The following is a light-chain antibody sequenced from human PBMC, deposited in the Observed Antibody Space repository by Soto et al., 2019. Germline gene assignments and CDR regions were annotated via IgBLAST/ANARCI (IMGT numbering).Light chain of an antibody. Sequence: EIVLTQSPGTLSLSPGERATLSCRASPGVRKSYLAWYQQKVGQAPRLLIYDASSRATSIPDRFSGSGSGTDFNLAINKLEPDDFAVYYCQQYGSSPLTFGGGTKEEIK. CDR3: QQYGSSPLT. CDR1: PGVRKSY. J-gene: IGKJ4*01. V-gene: IGKV3-20*01. CDR2: DAS.